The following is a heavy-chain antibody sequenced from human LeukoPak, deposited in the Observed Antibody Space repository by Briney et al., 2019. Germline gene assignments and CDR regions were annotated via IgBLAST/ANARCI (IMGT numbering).Heavy chain of an antibody. Sequence: PGGSLRHSCEASGFASSSSRMSSVCQAPGKGLEWVANIKQVGSYKQYVDSGKGRFTISRDNAKNSLYLQTDSLRAEDSAVYYCVRSSRSNSPGYWGQGTLVTVSS. CDR2: IKQVGSYK. J-gene: IGHJ4*02. D-gene: IGHD6-13*01. CDR3: VRSSRSNSPGY. V-gene: IGHV3-7*01. CDR1: GFASSSSR.